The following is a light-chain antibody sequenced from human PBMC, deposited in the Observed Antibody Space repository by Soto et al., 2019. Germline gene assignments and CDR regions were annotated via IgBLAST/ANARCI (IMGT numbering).Light chain of an antibody. CDR2: SSN. Sequence: QAVVTQPPSASGTPGQRVTISCSGSSSNIGSYTVNWFQQLPGTAPKLLVYSSNQRPSGVPDRFSGSKSGTSASLAISGLQSEDEADYYCSAWDDSLNGPVFGGGTKVTVL. CDR3: SAWDDSLNGPV. J-gene: IGLJ2*01. CDR1: SSNIGSYT. V-gene: IGLV1-44*01.